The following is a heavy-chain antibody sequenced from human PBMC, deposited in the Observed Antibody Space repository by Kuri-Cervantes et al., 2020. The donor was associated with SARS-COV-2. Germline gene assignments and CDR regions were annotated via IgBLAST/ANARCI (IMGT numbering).Heavy chain of an antibody. CDR3: ARPQWLVPAGY. J-gene: IGHJ4*02. CDR2: INAGNGNT. CDR1: GYTFTSYG. D-gene: IGHD6-19*01. Sequence: ASVKVSCKASGYTFTSYGISWVRQAPGQRLEWMGWINAGNGNTKYSQKFQGRVTITRNTSASTAYMELSSLRSEDTAVYYCARPQWLVPAGYWGQGTLVTVSS. V-gene: IGHV1-3*01.